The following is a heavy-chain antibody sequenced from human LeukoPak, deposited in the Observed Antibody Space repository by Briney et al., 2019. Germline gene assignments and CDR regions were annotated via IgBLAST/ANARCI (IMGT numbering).Heavy chain of an antibody. V-gene: IGHV4-30-4*01. D-gene: IGHD3-10*01. J-gene: IGHJ5*02. CDR1: GGSISSGDYY. Sequence: SETLSLTCTVSGGSISSGDYYWSWIRQPPGKGLEWIGYIYYSGSTYYNPSLKSRVTISVDTSKNQFPLKLSPMTAADTAVYYCARLLWFGELSPWGQGTLVTVSS. CDR3: ARLLWFGELSP. CDR2: IYYSGST.